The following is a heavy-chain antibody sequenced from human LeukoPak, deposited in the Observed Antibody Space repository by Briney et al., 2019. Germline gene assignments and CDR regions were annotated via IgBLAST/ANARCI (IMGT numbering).Heavy chain of an antibody. V-gene: IGHV3-15*07. CDR1: GFTFTNAW. J-gene: IGHJ4*02. Sequence: PGGSLRLSCAASGFTFTNAWMNWVRQAPGKGLEWVGRIKSNSDGGTTDYAAPVKGRFTISRDDSKHTVYLQMDSLKIEDTAVHYCSTLLHWGQGALVTVSS. CDR3: STLLH. CDR2: IKSNSDGGTT.